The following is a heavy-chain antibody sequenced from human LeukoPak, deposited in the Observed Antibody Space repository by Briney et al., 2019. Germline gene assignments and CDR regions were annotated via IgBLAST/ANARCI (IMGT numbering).Heavy chain of an antibody. CDR3: ARDSDYYGLDY. V-gene: IGHV3-30*04. Sequence: GGSLRLSCAASGFTFSSYAMHWVRQAPGKGLEWVAVISYDGSNKYYADSVKGRFTISRDNSKNALYLQMNGLRAEDTAVYYCARDSDYYGLDYWGQGTLVTVSS. J-gene: IGHJ4*02. D-gene: IGHD3-10*01. CDR1: GFTFSSYA. CDR2: ISYDGSNK.